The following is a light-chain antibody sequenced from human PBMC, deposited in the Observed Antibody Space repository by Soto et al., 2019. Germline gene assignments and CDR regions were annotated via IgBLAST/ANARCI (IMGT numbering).Light chain of an antibody. Sequence: EIVLTQSPGTLSLSPGERATLSCRASQSVSSNNLAWYQQKPGQPPRLLIYGVSSRATDIPDRFSGSGSGTDFTLTISRLEPEDFAVYYCQQSGNSPLFTFGPGTNGDIK. CDR2: GVS. J-gene: IGKJ3*01. V-gene: IGKV3-20*01. CDR3: QQSGNSPLFT. CDR1: QSVSSNN.